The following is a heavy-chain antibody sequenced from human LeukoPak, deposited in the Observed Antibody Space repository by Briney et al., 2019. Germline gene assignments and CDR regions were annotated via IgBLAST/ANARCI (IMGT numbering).Heavy chain of an antibody. Sequence: SETLSPTCAVYGGSFSGYYWSWIRQPPGKGLEWIGEINHSGSTNYNPSLKSRVTISVDTSKNQFSLKLSSVTAADTAVYYCARGRLTYYYDSSGYYFISQNDAFDIWGQGTIVTVSS. CDR1: GGSFSGYY. CDR3: ARGRLTYYYDSSGYYFISQNDAFDI. J-gene: IGHJ3*02. V-gene: IGHV4-34*01. D-gene: IGHD3-22*01. CDR2: INHSGST.